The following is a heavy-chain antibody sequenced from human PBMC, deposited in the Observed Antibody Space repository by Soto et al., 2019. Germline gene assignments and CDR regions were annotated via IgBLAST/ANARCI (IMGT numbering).Heavy chain of an antibody. CDR1: GYSISSGYY. V-gene: IGHV4-38-2*01. CDR3: ARVAIRFGDLFFGMDV. CDR2: IYHSGST. D-gene: IGHD3-10*01. J-gene: IGHJ6*02. Sequence: SENPSLTCAVSGYSISSGYYWGWIRQPPGKGLEWIGSIYHSGSTYYNPSLKSRVTISVDTSKNQFSLKLSSVTAADTAVYYCARVAIRFGDLFFGMDVWCQGPTVT.